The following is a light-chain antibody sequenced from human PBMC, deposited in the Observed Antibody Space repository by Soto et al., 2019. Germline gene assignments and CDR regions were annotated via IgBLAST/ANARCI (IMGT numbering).Light chain of an antibody. CDR2: GAS. CDR3: QRYNNWPLT. J-gene: IGKJ4*01. Sequence: PGDRATLSCKASQSVSTSYLAWYQQKPGQAPMLLIYGASTRATGIPARFSGSRSGTEFTLTINSLQSGDFAVYYCQRYNNWPLTFGGGTKVDIK. CDR1: QSVSTSY. V-gene: IGKV3D-15*01.